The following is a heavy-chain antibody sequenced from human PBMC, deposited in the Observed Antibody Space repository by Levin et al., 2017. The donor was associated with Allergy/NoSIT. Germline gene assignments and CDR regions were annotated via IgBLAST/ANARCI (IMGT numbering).Heavy chain of an antibody. J-gene: IGHJ4*02. CDR1: GGSITNSSYY. Sequence: SETLSLTCTVSGGSITNSSYYWGWIRQPPGRGLEWIVNIYYDGATHSNLSLKSRITISVDTSKNHFSLRPTSVTAADTAIYYCARRHYYETSGFFFDYWGQGTLVNVSS. V-gene: IGHV4-39*01. CDR2: IYYDGAT. D-gene: IGHD3-22*01. CDR3: ARRHYYETSGFFFDY.